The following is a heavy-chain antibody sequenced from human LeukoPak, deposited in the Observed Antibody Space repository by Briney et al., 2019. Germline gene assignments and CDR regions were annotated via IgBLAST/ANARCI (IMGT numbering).Heavy chain of an antibody. D-gene: IGHD3-10*01. CDR2: IYYSGST. Sequence: SETLSLTCTVSGGSISSSNYYWGCIRQPPGKGLEWIGSIYYSGSTYYNPSLKSRVTISVDTSKNQFSLKLNSVTAADTAVYYCARSGWFGEASMLWGQGTLVTVSS. V-gene: IGHV4-39*01. CDR3: ARSGWFGEASML. J-gene: IGHJ4*02. CDR1: GGSISSSNYY.